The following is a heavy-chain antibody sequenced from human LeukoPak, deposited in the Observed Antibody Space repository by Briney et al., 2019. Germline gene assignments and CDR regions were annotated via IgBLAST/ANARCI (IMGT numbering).Heavy chain of an antibody. CDR1: GFTFSTSW. J-gene: IGHJ4*02. D-gene: IGHD3-22*01. V-gene: IGHV3-7*01. Sequence: GGSLRLSCAASGFTFSTSWMSWVRQVPGKGLEWVANIKKDGSETYYVDSVKGRFTISRDNAKNLLYLQMDSLRVEDAAVYYCARDFFHSSESRPFDYWGQGTLVTVSS. CDR3: ARDFFHSSESRPFDY. CDR2: IKKDGSET.